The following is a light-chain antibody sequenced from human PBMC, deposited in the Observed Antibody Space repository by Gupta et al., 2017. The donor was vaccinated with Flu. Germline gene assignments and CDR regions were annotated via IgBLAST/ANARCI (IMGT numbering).Light chain of an antibody. Sequence: TVSITCQGDSIRKSYESWSQQKPGQAPTLVIYDKKIRHSGSPDRVSGSNSGNTAALTITGAPAEEEADYYFNARDSTDNNQAVFGGGTKLTVL. CDR1: SIRKSY. J-gene: IGLJ2*01. V-gene: IGLV3-19*01. CDR2: DKK. CDR3: NARDSTDNNQAV.